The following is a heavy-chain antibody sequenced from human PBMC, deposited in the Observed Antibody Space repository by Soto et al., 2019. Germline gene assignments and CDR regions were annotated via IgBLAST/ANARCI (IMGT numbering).Heavy chain of an antibody. V-gene: IGHV3-30*13. J-gene: IGHJ4*02. D-gene: IGHD1-26*01. Sequence: QVQLVQSGGGVVQPGRSLRLSCAASGFNFNTYFMHWVRQAPVKGLEWVAMIFPNGRDKEHADSVKGRFTLSRDNSNNRLYLQMDSLRPEDPAVYYCGRDDEHGSNCAIAYWGKGDLVSVSS. CDR3: GRDDEHGSNCAIAY. CDR1: GFNFNTYF. CDR2: IFPNGRDK.